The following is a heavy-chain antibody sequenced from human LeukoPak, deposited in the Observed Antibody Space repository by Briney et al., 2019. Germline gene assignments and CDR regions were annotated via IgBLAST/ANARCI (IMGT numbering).Heavy chain of an antibody. V-gene: IGHV4-59*01. J-gene: IGHJ6*02. CDR2: TYYSGST. Sequence: SETLSLTCTVSGGSISSYYWSWIRQPPGKGLEWIGYTYYSGSTNYNPSLKSRVTISVDTSKNQFSLKLSSVTAADTAVYYCARVASDYDILTGYNYYGMDVWGQGTTVTVSS. CDR1: GGSISSYY. D-gene: IGHD3-9*01. CDR3: ARVASDYDILTGYNYYGMDV.